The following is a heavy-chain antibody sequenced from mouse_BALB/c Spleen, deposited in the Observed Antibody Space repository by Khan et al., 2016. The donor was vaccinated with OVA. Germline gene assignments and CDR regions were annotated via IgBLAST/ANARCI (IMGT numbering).Heavy chain of an antibody. CDR1: GYAFSSYW. CDR2: IYPGDGDT. CDR3: GRKRDGGHAMDY. V-gene: IGHV1-80*01. Sequence: QVQLKESGAELVRPGSSVKISCKASGYAFSSYWMNWVKQRPGQGLEWIGQIYPGDGDTNYNGKFKGKATLTADKSSSTAYMQLSSLTPEDSAVYFCGRKRDGGHAMDYWGQGTSVTVSS. D-gene: IGHD3-3*01. J-gene: IGHJ4*01.